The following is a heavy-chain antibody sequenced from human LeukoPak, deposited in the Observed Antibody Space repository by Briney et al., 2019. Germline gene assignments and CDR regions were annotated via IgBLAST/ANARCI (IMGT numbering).Heavy chain of an antibody. J-gene: IGHJ6*02. CDR3: ARAPDTAMAYYYGMDV. CDR2: ISYDGSNK. CDR1: GFTFSSYA. Sequence: GGSLRLSCAASGFTFSSYAMHWVRQAPGKGLEWVAVISYDGSNKYYADSVKGRFTISRDNSKNTLYLQMNSLRAEDTAVYYCARAPDTAMAYYYGMDVWGQGTTVTVSS. V-gene: IGHV3-30-3*01. D-gene: IGHD5-18*01.